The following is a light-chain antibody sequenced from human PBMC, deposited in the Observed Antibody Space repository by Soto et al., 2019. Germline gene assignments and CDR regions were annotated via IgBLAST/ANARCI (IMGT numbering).Light chain of an antibody. CDR3: QQYGGSPFS. V-gene: IGKV3-20*01. CDR1: QRVSSRS. J-gene: IGKJ4*01. Sequence: ELVLTQSPGTLSLSQGDSATLSCRASQRVSSRSLAWYQQKPGQAPRLLFFGVSNRAAGVPDRFGGSGSGTDFTLTISRLEPEDFAVYYCQQYGGSPFSFGGGAKVDIK. CDR2: GVS.